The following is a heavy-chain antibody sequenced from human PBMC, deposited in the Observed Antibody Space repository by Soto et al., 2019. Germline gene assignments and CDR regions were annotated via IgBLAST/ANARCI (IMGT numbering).Heavy chain of an antibody. CDR3: ARAPDYSNYQYYYYYGMDV. Sequence: GGSLRLSCAASGFTFSSYDMHWVRQATGKGLEWVSAIGTAGDPYYPGSVKGRFTISRENAKNTLYLQMNSLRAEDTAVYYCARAPDYSNYQYYYYYGMDVWGQGTTVTVSS. D-gene: IGHD4-4*01. J-gene: IGHJ6*02. V-gene: IGHV3-13*05. CDR2: IGTAGDP. CDR1: GFTFSSYD.